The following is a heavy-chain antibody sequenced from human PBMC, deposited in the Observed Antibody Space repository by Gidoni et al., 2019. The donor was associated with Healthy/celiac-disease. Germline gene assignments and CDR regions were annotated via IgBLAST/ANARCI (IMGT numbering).Heavy chain of an antibody. CDR2: IYYSGST. CDR3: ARHPRFGYFDL. Sequence: QLQLQESGPGLVKPSETLSLTCTVSGGSISSSSYYWGWIRQPPGKGLEWIGSIYYSGSTYYNPSLKSRVTISVDTSKNQFSLKLSSVTAADTAVYYCARHPRFGYFDLWGRGTLVTVSS. V-gene: IGHV4-39*01. J-gene: IGHJ2*01. CDR1: GGSISSSSYY. D-gene: IGHD3-10*02.